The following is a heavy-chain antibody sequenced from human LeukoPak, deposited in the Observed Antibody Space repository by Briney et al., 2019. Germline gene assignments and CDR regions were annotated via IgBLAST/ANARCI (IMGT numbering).Heavy chain of an antibody. D-gene: IGHD3-10*01. CDR2: MNPNSGNT. CDR3: ARGLYTMIRGVIIY. Sequence: GVSVKVSCKASGYTFTSYDINWVRQATGQGLEWMGWMNPNSGNTGYAQKFQGRVTMTRYTSISTAYMELSSLRSEDTAVYYCARGLYTMIRGVIIYWGQGTLVTVSS. V-gene: IGHV1-8*01. J-gene: IGHJ4*02. CDR1: GYTFTSYD.